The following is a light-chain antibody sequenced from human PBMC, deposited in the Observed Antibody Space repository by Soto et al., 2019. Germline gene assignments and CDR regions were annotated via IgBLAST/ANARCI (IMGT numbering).Light chain of an antibody. CDR2: DVS. J-gene: IGKJ1*01. V-gene: IGKV3-15*01. CDR3: QQYNDWLGT. CDR1: LRGTSN. Sequence: EIVLTKSPATLSLSPGEGATLSFRASLRGTSNLACYQEKPGQTPRLLMYDVSTRAPGIPASFSGSGSGTEFTRTISSLQSEDFAVYYCQQYNDWLGTFGQGTKVDIK.